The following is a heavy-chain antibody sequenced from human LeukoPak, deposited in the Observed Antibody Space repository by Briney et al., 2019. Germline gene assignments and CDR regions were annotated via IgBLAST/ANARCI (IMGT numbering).Heavy chain of an antibody. CDR3: ARVGNGRSWDY. Sequence: GGSLRLSCAASGFTFSSFTMNWARQVPGKGLEWISYISLGNSTMFYADSVKGRFTISRDNAKNSLYLQMNSLRDDDTAVYYCARVGNGRSWDYWGQGALVSVSS. CDR2: ISLGNSTM. CDR1: GFTFSSFT. J-gene: IGHJ4*02. D-gene: IGHD2-15*01. V-gene: IGHV3-48*02.